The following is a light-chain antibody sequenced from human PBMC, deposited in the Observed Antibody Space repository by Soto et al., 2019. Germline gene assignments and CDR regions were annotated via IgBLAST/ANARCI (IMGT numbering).Light chain of an antibody. CDR2: EVT. V-gene: IGLV2-8*01. Sequence: QSALTQPPSASGSPGQSVTISCTGTSSDVGGYNYVSWYQHHPGKAPKLMIYEVTKRPSGVPDRFSGSKSGNTASLTVSGLQAEDEADYYCQSYDSSLSGSVFGGGTKVTVL. CDR3: QSYDSSLSGSV. J-gene: IGLJ2*01. CDR1: SSDVGGYNY.